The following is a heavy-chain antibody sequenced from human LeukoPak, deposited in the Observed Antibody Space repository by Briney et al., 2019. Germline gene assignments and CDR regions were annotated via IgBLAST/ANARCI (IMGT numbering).Heavy chain of an antibody. CDR2: ISSSSSYI. CDR1: GCTFSSYS. J-gene: IGHJ4*02. Sequence: GGSLSLSCAASGCTFSSYSMNWVRQAPGKGLEWVSSISSSSSYIYYADSVKGRFTISRDNAKDSLYLQMNSLRAEDTAVYYCARRDDYGDYEIRYWGQGTLVTVSS. CDR3: ARRDDYGDYEIRY. V-gene: IGHV3-21*01. D-gene: IGHD4-17*01.